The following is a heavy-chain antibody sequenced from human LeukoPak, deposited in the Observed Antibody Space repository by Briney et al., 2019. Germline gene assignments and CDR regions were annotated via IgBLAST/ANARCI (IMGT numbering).Heavy chain of an antibody. CDR1: GGSISSGSYY. D-gene: IGHD3-10*01. J-gene: IGHJ5*02. V-gene: IGHV4-61*02. Sequence: PSETLSLTCTVSGGSISSGSYYWSWIGQPAGKGLEWIGRIYTSGSTNYNPSLKSRVTISVDTYKNQFSLKLSSVTAADTAVYYCARDKGYYGSGSYYFWFDPWGQGTLVTVSS. CDR2: IYTSGST. CDR3: ARDKGYYGSGSYYFWFDP.